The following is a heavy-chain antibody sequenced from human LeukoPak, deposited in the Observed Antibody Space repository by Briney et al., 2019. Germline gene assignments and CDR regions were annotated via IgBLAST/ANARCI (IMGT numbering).Heavy chain of an antibody. CDR1: GGFISNYY. CDR3: ARGAATISNDALDI. J-gene: IGHJ3*02. Sequence: PSETLSLTCTVSGGFISNYYWSWIRQPAGRGLEWIGRVHSSGSTNYNPSLRSRVTMSPDTSKNQFSLNLRSVTAADTAVYYCARGAATISNDALDIWGQGTMVTVSS. CDR2: VHSSGST. V-gene: IGHV4-4*07. D-gene: IGHD1-1*01.